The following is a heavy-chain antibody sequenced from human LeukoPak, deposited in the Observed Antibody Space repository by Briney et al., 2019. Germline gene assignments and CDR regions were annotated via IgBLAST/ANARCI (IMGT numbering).Heavy chain of an antibody. J-gene: IGHJ6*02. CDR2: ISGSGGSK. CDR1: GLTFSRYA. Sequence: GGSLRLSCAASGLTFSRYAMSWVRQAAGRGLEGVSAISGSGGSKYYADYVKGSFTISRDNAKNSLYLQMNSLRDEDTAVYYCARAEYSYYYYYGIDVWGQGATVTASS. V-gene: IGHV3-23*01. D-gene: IGHD1-1*01. CDR3: ARAEYSYYYYYGIDV.